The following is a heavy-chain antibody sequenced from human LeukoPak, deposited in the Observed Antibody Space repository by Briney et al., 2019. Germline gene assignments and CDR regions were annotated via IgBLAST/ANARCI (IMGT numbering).Heavy chain of an antibody. D-gene: IGHD6-19*01. V-gene: IGHV4-39*07. CDR1: GGSISSSSYY. J-gene: IGHJ5*02. CDR3: ARDRRSIAVAGTDWFDP. CDR2: IYYSGST. Sequence: SETLSLTCTVSGGSISSSSYYWGWIRQPPGKGLEWIGSIYYSGSTYYNPSLKSRVTISVDTSESQFSLKPSSVTAADTAVYYCARDRRSIAVAGTDWFDPWGQGTLVTVSS.